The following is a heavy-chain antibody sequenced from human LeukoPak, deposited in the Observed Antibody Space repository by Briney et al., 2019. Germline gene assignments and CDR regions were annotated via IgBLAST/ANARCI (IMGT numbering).Heavy chain of an antibody. Sequence: ASVKVSCKASGYTFTGYYMHWVRQAPGQGLEWMGWINPNSGGTNYAQKFQGRVTMTRDTSISTAYMELSRLRSDDTAVYYCARERIDSSGYPAFDYWGQGTLVTVSS. CDR3: ARERIDSSGYPAFDY. J-gene: IGHJ4*02. CDR1: GYTFTGYY. V-gene: IGHV1-2*02. CDR2: INPNSGGT. D-gene: IGHD3-22*01.